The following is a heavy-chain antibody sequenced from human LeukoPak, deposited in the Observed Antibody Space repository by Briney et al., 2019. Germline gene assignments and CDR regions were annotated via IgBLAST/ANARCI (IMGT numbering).Heavy chain of an antibody. V-gene: IGHV1-3*01. D-gene: IGHD6-13*01. CDR2: INAGNGNT. Sequence: ASVKVSCKASGYIFTSYAMHWVRQAPGQRLEWMGWINAGNGNTKYSQKFQGRVTITRDTSASTAYMELSSLRSEDTAVYYCARIAAAGRNDYWGQGTLVTVSS. CDR3: ARIAAAGRNDY. CDR1: GYIFTSYA. J-gene: IGHJ4*02.